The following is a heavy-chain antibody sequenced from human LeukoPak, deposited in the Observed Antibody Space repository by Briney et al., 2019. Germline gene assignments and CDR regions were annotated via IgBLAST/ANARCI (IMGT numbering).Heavy chain of an antibody. J-gene: IGHJ3*02. Sequence: PGGSLRLSCAASGFTFSTYAMSWVRQAPGKGLGWVSTISGSGANTYYPDSVKGRFTISRDNSKNTLYLQMNSLRAEDTAVYYCAKADYGGAFDIWGQGTMVTVSS. D-gene: IGHD4-23*01. CDR2: ISGSGANT. V-gene: IGHV3-23*01. CDR1: GFTFSTYA. CDR3: AKADYGGAFDI.